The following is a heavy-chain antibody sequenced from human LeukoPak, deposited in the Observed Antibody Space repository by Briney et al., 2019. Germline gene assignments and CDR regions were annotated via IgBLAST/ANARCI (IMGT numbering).Heavy chain of an antibody. D-gene: IGHD3-10*02. Sequence: GGSLRLSCAASGCSFSSYEMNWVRQAPGKGLEWVSYISSSGSTIYYADSVKGRFTISRDNAKNSLYLQMNSLRAEDTAVYYCAELGITMIGGVWGKGTTVTISS. J-gene: IGHJ6*04. V-gene: IGHV3-48*03. CDR1: GCSFSSYE. CDR2: ISSSGSTI. CDR3: AELGITMIGGV.